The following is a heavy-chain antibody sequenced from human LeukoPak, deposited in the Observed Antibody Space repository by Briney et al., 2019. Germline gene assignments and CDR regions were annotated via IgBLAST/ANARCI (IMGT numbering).Heavy chain of an antibody. D-gene: IGHD3-9*01. CDR1: YGSISDISYY. CDR3: ARAGVGYYDILTGSKGAFDI. CDR2: IYYSGRT. V-gene: IGHV4-39*07. Sequence: SETLSLTCTVSYGSISDISYYWGWIRQPPGKGLEWIGSIYYSGRTYYNSSLKSRVTISVDTSKNQFSLKLSSVTAADTAVYYCARAGVGYYDILTGSKGAFDIWGQGTMVTVSS. J-gene: IGHJ3*02.